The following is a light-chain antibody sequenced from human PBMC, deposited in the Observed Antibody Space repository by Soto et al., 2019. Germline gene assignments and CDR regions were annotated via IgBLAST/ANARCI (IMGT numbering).Light chain of an antibody. CDR3: QQVKNNLPLT. J-gene: IGKJ4*01. CDR2: DAS. CDR1: QSISGW. Sequence: DIQMTQSPSTLSASVGDRVTITCRASQSISGWLAWYQQRPGKAPKLLIYDASSLESGVPSRFSGSGSGTEFTLTIGGLQPDDFATYYCQQVKNNLPLTFGGGTKVEIK. V-gene: IGKV1-5*01.